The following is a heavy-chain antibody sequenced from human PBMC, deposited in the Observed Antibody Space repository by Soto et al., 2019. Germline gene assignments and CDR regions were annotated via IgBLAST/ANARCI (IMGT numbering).Heavy chain of an antibody. V-gene: IGHV3-30*18. D-gene: IGHD3-10*01. J-gene: IGHJ6*02. Sequence: GGSLRLSCAASGFTFSAFGMHWVRQAPGKGLEWVAIISYDGILKYYADSVKGRFTVSRDTSKGALYLQMNSLRPEDTAVYYCAKDFKVSGGHYGSLNYYYGMDVWGQGTTVTVSS. CDR1: GFTFSAFG. CDR2: ISYDGILK. CDR3: AKDFKVSGGHYGSLNYYYGMDV.